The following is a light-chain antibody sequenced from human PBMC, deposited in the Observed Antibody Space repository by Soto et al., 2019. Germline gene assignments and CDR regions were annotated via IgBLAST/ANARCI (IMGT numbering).Light chain of an antibody. CDR2: LGS. V-gene: IGKV2-28*01. CDR3: MQALQTPIT. CDR1: QSLLHSNGYNY. J-gene: IGKJ5*01. Sequence: DIVMTQSPLSLPVTPGEPASISCRSSQSLLHSNGYNYLDWYLQKPGQSPHLLIYLGSNRVSGVPDKFSGSGSGTDFTLKISRVEAKDVGVYYCMQALQTPITFGQGTRLEIK.